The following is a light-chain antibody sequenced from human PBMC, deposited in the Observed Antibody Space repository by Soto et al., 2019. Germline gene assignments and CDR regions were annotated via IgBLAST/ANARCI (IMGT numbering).Light chain of an antibody. CDR3: LQDYNYPPT. CDR1: QGIRND. CDR2: AAS. J-gene: IGKJ1*01. Sequence: ALQMTQSPSSLSASVGDRVTITCRASQGIRNDLGWYQQKPGKAPKLLIYAASSLQSGVPSRFSGSGSGTDFSLTISSLQPADFATYYCLQDYNYPPTFGQGTKVEIK. V-gene: IGKV1-6*01.